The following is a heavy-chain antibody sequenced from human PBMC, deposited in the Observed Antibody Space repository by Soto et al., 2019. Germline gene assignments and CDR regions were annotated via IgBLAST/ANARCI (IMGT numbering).Heavy chain of an antibody. D-gene: IGHD3-16*02. Sequence: SETLSLTCTVSGGSISSSSYYWGWIRQPPGKGLEWIGSIYYSGSTYYNPSLKSRVTISVDTSKNQFSLKLSSLTAADTAVYYCARRDGGDYFWGSYRRGAFDICGQGTIDSVSS. CDR2: IYYSGST. CDR3: ARRDGGDYFWGSYRRGAFDI. J-gene: IGHJ3*02. CDR1: GGSISSSSYY. V-gene: IGHV4-39*01.